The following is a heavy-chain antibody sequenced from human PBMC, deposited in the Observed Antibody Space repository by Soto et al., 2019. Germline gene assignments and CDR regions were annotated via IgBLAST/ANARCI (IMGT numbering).Heavy chain of an antibody. V-gene: IGHV4-59*01. CDR3: ARESYYGSGATVVAY. Sequence: QVQLQESGPGLVRPSETLPLTCTVSGGSISGYYWSWIRQPPGKGLEWIGYIYYSGTTSYNPSLNSRVTMSVDTSKNQFSLKVNSVTAADTAVYYCARESYYGSGATVVAYWGQGTLVTVSS. CDR1: GGSISGYY. CDR2: IYYSGTT. D-gene: IGHD3-10*01. J-gene: IGHJ4*02.